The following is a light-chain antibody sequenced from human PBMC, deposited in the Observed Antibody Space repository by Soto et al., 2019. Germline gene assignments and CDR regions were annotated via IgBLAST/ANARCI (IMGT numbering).Light chain of an antibody. Sequence: IILTQSPTTLSLSPGERSTLSCRASESVRNNSLAWYQQHPGQAPRLLIFGASSRATGIPDRFTGTGSGADFSLTISRLEPDDSAVYFCHHYGYGADTFGQGTKLEIK. CDR2: GAS. J-gene: IGKJ2*01. V-gene: IGKV3-20*01. CDR3: HHYGYGADT. CDR1: ESVRNNS.